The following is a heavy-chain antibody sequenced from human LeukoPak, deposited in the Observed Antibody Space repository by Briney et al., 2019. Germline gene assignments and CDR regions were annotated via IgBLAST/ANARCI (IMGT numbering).Heavy chain of an antibody. D-gene: IGHD4-11*01. CDR3: ARETVTTVSYYIDV. CDR1: GFTFSSYW. V-gene: IGHV3-7*01. Sequence: GGSLRLSCAASGFTFSSYWMSWVRQAPGKGLEWVANIKQDGSEKYYVDSVKGRFTISRDNAKNSLYLQMNSLRAEDTAVYYCARETVTTVSYYIDVWGKGTTVTVSS. J-gene: IGHJ6*03. CDR2: IKQDGSEK.